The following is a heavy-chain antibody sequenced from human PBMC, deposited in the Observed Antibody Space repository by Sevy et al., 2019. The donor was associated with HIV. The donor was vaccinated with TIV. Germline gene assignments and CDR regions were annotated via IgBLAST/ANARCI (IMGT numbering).Heavy chain of an antibody. CDR2: ISSSSSYI. V-gene: IGHV3-21*01. D-gene: IGHD5-12*01. Sequence: GESLKISCVASGFTFSSYSMNWVRQAPGKGLEWVSSISSSSSYIYYADSVKGRFTISRDNAKNSLYLQMNSLRAEDTAVYYCARDPEMATIRVLWNYFDYWGQGTLVTVSS. CDR1: GFTFSSYS. J-gene: IGHJ4*02. CDR3: ARDPEMATIRVLWNYFDY.